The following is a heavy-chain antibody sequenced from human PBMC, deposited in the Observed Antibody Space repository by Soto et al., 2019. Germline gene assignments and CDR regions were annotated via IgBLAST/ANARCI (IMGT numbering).Heavy chain of an antibody. V-gene: IGHV1-46*03. Sequence: GASVKVSCKASGYTFTNNYVVWVRQAPGQGLEWMGVIDPSGGSRFYAQNFQGRVTMTSDTSTSTMYIELSNLRSEDMAVFYCARVLGTYHDILTGLWGGHFDYWGQGTQVTVSS. D-gene: IGHD3-9*01. CDR3: ARVLGTYHDILTGLWGGHFDY. CDR2: IDPSGGSR. CDR1: GYTFTNNY. J-gene: IGHJ4*02.